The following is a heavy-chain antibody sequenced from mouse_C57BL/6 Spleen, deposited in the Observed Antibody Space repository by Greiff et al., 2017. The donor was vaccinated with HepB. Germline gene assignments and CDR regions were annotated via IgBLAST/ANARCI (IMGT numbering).Heavy chain of an antibody. CDR3: ARAYYDYERYFDV. V-gene: IGHV1-52*01. Sequence: QVQLQQSGAELVRPGSSVKLSCKASGYTFTSYWMHWVKQRPIQGLEWIGNIDPSDSETHYNQKFKDKATLTVDKSSSTAYMQLSSLTSEDSAVYYCARAYYDYERYFDVWGTGTTVTVSS. J-gene: IGHJ1*03. CDR2: IDPSDSET. CDR1: GYTFTSYW. D-gene: IGHD2-4*01.